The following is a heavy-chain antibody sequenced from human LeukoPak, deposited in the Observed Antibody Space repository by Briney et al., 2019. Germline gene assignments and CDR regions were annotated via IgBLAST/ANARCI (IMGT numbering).Heavy chain of an antibody. Sequence: ASVKVSCKASGYTFTRYGISWVRQAPGQGLEWMGWICAYNGNTNYAQKLQGRVTMTTDTSTSTAYMELRSLRSDDTAVYYCAREGIAAAGTYYYYGMDVWGKGTTVTVSS. J-gene: IGHJ6*04. CDR2: ICAYNGNT. CDR1: GYTFTRYG. CDR3: AREGIAAAGTYYYYGMDV. V-gene: IGHV1-18*04. D-gene: IGHD6-13*01.